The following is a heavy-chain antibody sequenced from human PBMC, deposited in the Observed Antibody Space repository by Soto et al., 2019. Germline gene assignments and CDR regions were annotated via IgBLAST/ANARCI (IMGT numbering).Heavy chain of an antibody. V-gene: IGHV4-31*03. D-gene: IGHD6-13*01. CDR2: IYYSGST. CDR3: ARHQSHSSSYVDP. Sequence: SETLSLTCTVSGGSISSGGYYWSWIRQHPGKGLEWIGYIYYSGSTYYNPSLKSRVTISVDTSKNQFSLKLTSVTAADTAVYYCARHQSHSSSYVDPWGQGTLVTVSS. J-gene: IGHJ5*02. CDR1: GGSISSGGYY.